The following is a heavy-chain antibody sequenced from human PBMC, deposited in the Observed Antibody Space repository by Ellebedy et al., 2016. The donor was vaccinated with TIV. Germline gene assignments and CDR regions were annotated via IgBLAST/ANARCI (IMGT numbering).Heavy chain of an antibody. V-gene: IGHV3-23*01. CDR2: ISGSATSI. CDR1: GFNFRSYA. CDR3: ASSRYLYYLGSTVFAY. J-gene: IGHJ4*02. D-gene: IGHD3-16*01. Sequence: GESLKISCAASGFNFRSYAMSWVRQAPGKGLEWVSGISGSATSIAYADSVRGRFTISRDNSKNTLELQMNSLRADDTAVYYCASSRYLYYLGSTVFAYWGQGTLVTVAS.